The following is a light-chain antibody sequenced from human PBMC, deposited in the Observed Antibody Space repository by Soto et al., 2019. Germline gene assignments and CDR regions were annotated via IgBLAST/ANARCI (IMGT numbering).Light chain of an antibody. J-gene: IGKJ4*01. Sequence: EIVLTQSPATLSLSPGERATLSCRASQSVSSYLAWYQQKPGQAPRLLIYGASNRATGIPARFSGSGSGTDFTLTISSLETEDFAVYYCQQRSNLLTFGGGTRWIS. CDR3: QQRSNLLT. V-gene: IGKV3-11*01. CDR2: GAS. CDR1: QSVSSY.